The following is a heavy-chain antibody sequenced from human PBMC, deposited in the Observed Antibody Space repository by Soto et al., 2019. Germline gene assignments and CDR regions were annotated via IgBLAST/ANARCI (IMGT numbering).Heavy chain of an antibody. CDR2: IFPGGSET. CDR1: GYSFTSYW. V-gene: IGHV5-51*01. D-gene: IGHD3-16*01. Sequence: PGESLKISCKGSGYSFTSYWIVWVRQMPGKGLEWMGIIFPGGSETTYSPSFQGQVTISADKSISTAYLQWSSLKASDTAMYYCARLGADGNFDYWGQGTLVTVSS. J-gene: IGHJ4*02. CDR3: ARLGADGNFDY.